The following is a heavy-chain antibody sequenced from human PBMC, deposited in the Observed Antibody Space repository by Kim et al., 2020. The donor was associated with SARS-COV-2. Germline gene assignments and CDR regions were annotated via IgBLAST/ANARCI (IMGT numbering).Heavy chain of an antibody. CDR3: ARDSREDFDY. Sequence: NKYYADSVKGRFTISRDNSKNTLYLQMNSLRAEDTTVYYCARDSREDFDYWGQGTLVTVSS. D-gene: IGHD6-13*01. J-gene: IGHJ4*02. V-gene: IGHV3-33*01. CDR2: NK.